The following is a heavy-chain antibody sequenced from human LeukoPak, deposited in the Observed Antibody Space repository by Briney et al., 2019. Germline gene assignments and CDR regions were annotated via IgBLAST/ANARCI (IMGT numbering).Heavy chain of an antibody. CDR3: ARSIYDSSGYYYY. D-gene: IGHD3-22*01. CDR2: IIPIFGTA. V-gene: IGHV1-69*13. CDR1: GYTFASYY. Sequence: SVKVSCKASGYTFASYYMHWVRQAPGQGLEWMGGIIPIFGTANYAQKFQGRVTITADESTSTAYMELSSLRSEDTAVYYCARSIYDSSGYYYYWGQGTLVTVSS. J-gene: IGHJ4*02.